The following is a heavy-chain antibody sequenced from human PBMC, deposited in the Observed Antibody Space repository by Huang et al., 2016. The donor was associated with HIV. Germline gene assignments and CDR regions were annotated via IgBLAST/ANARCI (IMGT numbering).Heavy chain of an antibody. CDR1: GGSFNNFG. Sequence: QVQLVQSGAEVRKTGSSVKVSCRDSGGSFNNFGINWVRPAPGQGLEWMVGIIPRFGTRNDAQRFKDRVTITADETTGVVHLEVTSLRSDDTAVYFCAKRGGAWGSPYAFDLWGPGTMVTVSS. J-gene: IGHJ3*01. V-gene: IGHV1-69*13. D-gene: IGHD3-16*01. CDR3: AKRGGAWGSPYAFDL. CDR2: IIPRFGTR.